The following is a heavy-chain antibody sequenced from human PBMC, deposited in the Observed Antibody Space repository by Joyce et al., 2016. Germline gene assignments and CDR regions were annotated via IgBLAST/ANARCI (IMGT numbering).Heavy chain of an antibody. Sequence: EVQLLESGGGLVQPGGSQRLSCAASGFTFRTYGMSWVRLAPGKGLEWGAGISGSGGETYYADSVKGRFTISRDNSKNTVHLHMHSLRAEDTAVYYFAKDTLFETGAFDIWGQGTMVTVSP. V-gene: IGHV3-23*01. D-gene: IGHD1-14*01. J-gene: IGHJ3*02. CDR2: ISGSGGET. CDR3: AKDTLFETGAFDI. CDR1: GFTFRTYG.